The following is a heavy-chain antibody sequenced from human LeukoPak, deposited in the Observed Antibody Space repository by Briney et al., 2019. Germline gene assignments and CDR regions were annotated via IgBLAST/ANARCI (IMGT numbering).Heavy chain of an antibody. V-gene: IGHV1-2*02. CDR2: INPNSGET. CDR1: GSTFFGAY. J-gene: IGHJ4*02. D-gene: IGHD3-9*01. Sequence: ASVNVSCKPSGSTFFGAYMHWVRQAPGQGLEWMGWINPNSGETKFAQKFQGRVTMTRDTSISTVYMDLGGLRSDDTAVYYCARVLFNSGYDYWGQGSLVTVSS. CDR3: ARVLFNSGYDY.